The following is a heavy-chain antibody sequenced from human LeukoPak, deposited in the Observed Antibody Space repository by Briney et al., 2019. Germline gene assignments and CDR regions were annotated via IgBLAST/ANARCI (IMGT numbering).Heavy chain of an antibody. V-gene: IGHV3-48*01. Sequence: RPGGSLRLSCAASGFTFSDYSMNWVRQAPGKGLEWVSYIGSSSTAIFYADSVKGRFTISRDNAKNSLFLQMNSLRAEDTAVYYCARHNKIFGVVSYFDYWGQGTLVTVSS. CDR1: GFTFSDYS. J-gene: IGHJ4*02. CDR3: ARHNKIFGVVSYFDY. D-gene: IGHD3-3*01. CDR2: IGSSSTAI.